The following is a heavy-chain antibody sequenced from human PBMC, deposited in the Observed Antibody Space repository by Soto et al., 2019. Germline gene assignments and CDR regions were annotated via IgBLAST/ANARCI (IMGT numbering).Heavy chain of an antibody. J-gene: IGHJ4*02. CDR2: ISWNSGSI. CDR3: AKGGYDLWSVLDY. D-gene: IGHD3-3*01. V-gene: IGHV3-9*01. Sequence: EVQLVESGGGLVQPGRSLRLSCAASGFTFDDYAMHWVRQAPGKGLEWVSGISWNSGSIGYADSVKGRFTISRDNAKNSLYLQMNSLRAEDTALYYCAKGGYDLWSVLDYWGQGTLVTVSS. CDR1: GFTFDDYA.